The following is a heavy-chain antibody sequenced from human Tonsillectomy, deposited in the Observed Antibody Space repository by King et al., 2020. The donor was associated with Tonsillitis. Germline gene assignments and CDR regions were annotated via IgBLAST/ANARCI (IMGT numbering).Heavy chain of an antibody. J-gene: IGHJ4*02. CDR2: ITYDGSNK. D-gene: IGHD4/OR15-4a*01. V-gene: IGHV3-33*05. Sequence: VQLVESGGGVVQPGRSLRLSCAASGFPFSSYDMYWVRQVPGKGLEWVAVITYDGSNKYYADSVKGRFTISRDNSKNTLYLQMNSLRAEDTAVYYCARDRDDYIFDYWGQGTLVTVSA. CDR3: ARDRDDYIFDY. CDR1: GFPFSSYD.